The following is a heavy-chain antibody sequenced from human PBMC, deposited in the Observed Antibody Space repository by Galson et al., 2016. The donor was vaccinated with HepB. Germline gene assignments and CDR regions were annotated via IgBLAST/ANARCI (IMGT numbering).Heavy chain of an antibody. D-gene: IGHD3-3*01. J-gene: IGHJ6*02. Sequence: SLRLSCAASGFSFKNYDMHWVRQTTGKGLEWVSTIDAAGATYYLGSVKGRFAISRENAKNSLYLQMNSLRAEDTAIYYCARAYYDFGYGMDVWGQGTTVTVSS. CDR2: IDAAGAT. V-gene: IGHV3-13*01. CDR3: ARAYYDFGYGMDV. CDR1: GFSFKNYD.